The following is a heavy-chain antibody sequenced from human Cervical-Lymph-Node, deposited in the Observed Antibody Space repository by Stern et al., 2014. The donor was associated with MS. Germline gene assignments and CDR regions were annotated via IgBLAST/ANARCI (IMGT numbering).Heavy chain of an antibody. Sequence: VKLVESGGGVVQPGRSLRLSCAASGFSFSRYAMHWVRQAPGKGLEWVALIWYDGSNPYYAASVTGRFTISRDNFKNTLYLQMNSLRAEDTAVYYCASAYSSSHYYFDYWGQGTLVTVSS. V-gene: IGHV3-33*01. CDR2: IWYDGSNP. CDR3: ASAYSSSHYYFDY. CDR1: GFSFSRYA. J-gene: IGHJ4*02. D-gene: IGHD6-13*01.